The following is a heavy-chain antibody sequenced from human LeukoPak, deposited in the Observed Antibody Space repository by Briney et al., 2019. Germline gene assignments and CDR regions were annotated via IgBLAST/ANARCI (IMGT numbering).Heavy chain of an antibody. D-gene: IGHD6-19*01. CDR2: IRYDGSNK. V-gene: IGHV3-30*02. J-gene: IGHJ3*02. CDR3: ANRPTVAVAGMGKAFDI. CDR1: GFTFSTYG. Sequence: QPGGSLRLSCAASGFTFSTYGTHWDRQAPGKGLEWVAFIRYDGSNKYYADSVKGRFTISRDNSKNTLYLQMNSLRAEDTAVYYCANRPTVAVAGMGKAFDIWGQGTMVTVSS.